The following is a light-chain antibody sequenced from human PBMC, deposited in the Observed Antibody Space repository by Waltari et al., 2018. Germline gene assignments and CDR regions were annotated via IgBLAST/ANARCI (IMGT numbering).Light chain of an antibody. V-gene: IGKV3-20*01. CDR3: QQYGSSLFT. Sequence: EVVLTQSPGTLSLSPGERATLSCRASQSVRSNYFAWYQQKPGQAPRLLIYATYRRAAGITDRFSGSGSGTDFTLTISSLEPEDFAVYYCQQYGSSLFTFGPGTKVDIK. J-gene: IGKJ3*01. CDR2: ATY. CDR1: QSVRSNY.